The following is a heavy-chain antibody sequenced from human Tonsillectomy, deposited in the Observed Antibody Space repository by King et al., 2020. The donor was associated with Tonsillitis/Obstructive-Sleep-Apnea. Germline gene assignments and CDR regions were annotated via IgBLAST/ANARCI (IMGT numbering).Heavy chain of an antibody. CDR2: INYSQST. V-gene: IGHV4-34*01. J-gene: IGHJ6*03. D-gene: IGHD3-16*01. CDR1: GESFRDYS. CDR3: ARGFLGGGPVYCYYYMDV. Sequence: VQLQQWGAGLLKPSETLSLTCAVYGESFRDYSWNWIRQPPGKGLEWIGEINYSQSTNYNPSFKSRVTMSIDTSKNQFSLKLNSVTAADTAVYYFARGFLGGGPVYCYYYMDVWGKGTPVTVSS.